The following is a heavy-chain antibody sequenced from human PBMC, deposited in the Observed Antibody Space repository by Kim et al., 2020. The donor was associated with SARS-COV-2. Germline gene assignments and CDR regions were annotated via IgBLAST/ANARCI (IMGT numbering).Heavy chain of an antibody. Sequence: GGSLRLSCAASGFTFSSYGMHWVRQAPGKGLEWVAVIWYDGSNKYYADSVKGRFTISRDNSKNTLYLQMNSLRAEDTAVYYCAKDLWGGYDLSESWWFDPWGQGTLVTVSS. CDR2: IWYDGSNK. CDR1: GFTFSSYG. CDR3: AKDLWGGYDLSESWWFDP. D-gene: IGHD5-12*01. J-gene: IGHJ5*02. V-gene: IGHV3-33*06.